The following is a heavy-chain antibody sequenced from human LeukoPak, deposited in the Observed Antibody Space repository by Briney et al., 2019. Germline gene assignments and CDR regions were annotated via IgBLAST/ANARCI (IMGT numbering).Heavy chain of an antibody. D-gene: IGHD3-10*01. CDR1: GYSVTSYW. J-gene: IGHJ6*02. CDR3: ARLYYYGSGSFDYYGMDV. CDR2: IYPGDSDT. Sequence: GESLKISCKGSGYSVTSYWIGWVRQMPGKGLEWMGIIYPGDSDTRYSPSFQGQVTISADKSISTAYLQWSSLKASDTAMHYCARLYYYGSGSFDYYGMDVWGQGTTVTVSS. V-gene: IGHV5-51*01.